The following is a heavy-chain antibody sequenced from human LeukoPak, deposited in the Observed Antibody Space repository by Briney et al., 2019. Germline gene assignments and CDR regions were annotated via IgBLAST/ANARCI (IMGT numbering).Heavy chain of an antibody. V-gene: IGHV3-74*01. J-gene: IGHJ4*02. CDR3: AKGYSGYESQ. Sequence: GGSLRLSCAASGFTFSSYWMHWVRQAPGKGLVWVSHISSDGSNTNYANSVKGRFTISRDNAKNTLYLQMNSLRAEDTAVYYCAKGYSGYESQWGQGTLVTVSS. CDR2: ISSDGSNT. CDR1: GFTFSSYW. D-gene: IGHD5-12*01.